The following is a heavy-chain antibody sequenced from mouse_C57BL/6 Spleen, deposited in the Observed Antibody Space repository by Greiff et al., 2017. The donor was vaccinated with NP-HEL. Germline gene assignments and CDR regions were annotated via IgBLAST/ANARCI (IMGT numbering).Heavy chain of an antibody. CDR1: GYAFSSSW. D-gene: IGHD2-1*01. CDR2: IYPGDGDT. Sequence: QVQLQQSGPELVKPGASVKISCKASGYAFSSSWMNWVKQRPGKGLEWIGRIYPGDGDTNYNGKFKGKATLTADKSSSTAYTQLSSLTSEDSAVYFCARSGNYGAMDYWGQGTSVTVSS. V-gene: IGHV1-82*01. CDR3: ARSGNYGAMDY. J-gene: IGHJ4*01.